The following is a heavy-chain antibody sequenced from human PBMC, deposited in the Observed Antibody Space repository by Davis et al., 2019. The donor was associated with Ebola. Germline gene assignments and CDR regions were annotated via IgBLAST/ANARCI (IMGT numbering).Heavy chain of an antibody. CDR3: AKGGGTSSSDFRRT. J-gene: IGHJ5*02. D-gene: IGHD6-6*01. V-gene: IGHV3-23*01. Sequence: GESLKISCAASGFTFSSYAMSWVRQAPGKGLEWVSGLSGSGDSTYYADSVKGRFTISRDNAKNTLYLQMNSLRAEDTAVYYCAKGGGTSSSDFRRTWGQGTLVTVSS. CDR2: LSGSGDST. CDR1: GFTFSSYA.